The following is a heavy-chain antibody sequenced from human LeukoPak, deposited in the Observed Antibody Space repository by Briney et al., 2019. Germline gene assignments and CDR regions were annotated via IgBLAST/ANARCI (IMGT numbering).Heavy chain of an antibody. D-gene: IGHD6-13*01. CDR3: ARELVGVWSLAAAGMGDPFDY. J-gene: IGHJ4*02. CDR1: GGTFSTYA. V-gene: IGHV1-69*04. CDR2: VIPILGIA. Sequence: GASVKVSCKASGGTFSTYAVSWVRQAPGQGLEWMGRVIPILGIANYAQKFQGRVTITADKSTSTAYMELSSLRSEDTAVYYCARELVGVWSLAAAGMGDPFDYWGQGTLVTVSS.